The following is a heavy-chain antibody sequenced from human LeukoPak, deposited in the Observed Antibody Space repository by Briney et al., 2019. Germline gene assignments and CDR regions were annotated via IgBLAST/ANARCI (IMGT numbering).Heavy chain of an antibody. J-gene: IGHJ6*02. V-gene: IGHV3-21*01. Sequence: GGSLRLSCAASGFTFSSYSMNWVRQAPGKGLEWVSSISSSSSYIYYADSVKGRFTISRDNAKNSLYLQMNSLRAEDTAVYYCARVGSVDTAMAPYYYYYYGMDVWGQGTTVTVSS. D-gene: IGHD5-18*01. CDR2: ISSSSSYI. CDR3: ARVGSVDTAMAPYYYYYYGMDV. CDR1: GFTFSSYS.